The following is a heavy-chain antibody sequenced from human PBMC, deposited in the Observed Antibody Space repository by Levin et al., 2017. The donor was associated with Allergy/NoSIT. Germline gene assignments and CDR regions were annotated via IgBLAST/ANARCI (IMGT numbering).Heavy chain of an antibody. CDR2: ISDSGRT. Sequence: GGSLRLSCAASGFTFSSHALSWVRQAPGKGLEWVSSISDSGRTYLADSVKGRFTISRDNSKNTVYLHMNTLRAGDTAVYYCATPVPFGFWGRGTLVTVSS. D-gene: IGHD6-6*01. J-gene: IGHJ4*02. CDR1: GFTFSSHA. CDR3: ATPVPFGF. V-gene: IGHV3-23*01.